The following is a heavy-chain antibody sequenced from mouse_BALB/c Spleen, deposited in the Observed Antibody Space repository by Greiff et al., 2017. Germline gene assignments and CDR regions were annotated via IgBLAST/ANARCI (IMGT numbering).Heavy chain of an antibody. Sequence: QVQLKESGAELVRPGASVTLSCKASGYTFTDYEMHWVKQTPVHGLEWIGAIDPETGGTAYNQKFKGKATLTADKSSSTAYMELRSLTSEDSAVYYCSTGTSPYWGQGTLVTVSA. D-gene: IGHD4-1*01. CDR2: IDPETGGT. J-gene: IGHJ3*01. CDR3: STGTSPY. V-gene: IGHV1-15*01. CDR1: GYTFTDYE.